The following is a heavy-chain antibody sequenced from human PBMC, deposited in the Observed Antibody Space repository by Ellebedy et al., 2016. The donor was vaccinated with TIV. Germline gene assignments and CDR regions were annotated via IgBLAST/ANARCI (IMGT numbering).Heavy chain of an antibody. Sequence: GGSLRLSCAASGFTFSSYSMNWVRQAPGKGLEWVSYISSSSSTIYYADSVKGRFTISRDNAKNSLYLQMNSLRAEDTAMYYCARWGDGKRADYWGQGTLVTVSS. J-gene: IGHJ4*02. V-gene: IGHV3-48*01. CDR1: GFTFSSYS. D-gene: IGHD2-21*02. CDR2: ISSSSSTI. CDR3: ARWGDGKRADY.